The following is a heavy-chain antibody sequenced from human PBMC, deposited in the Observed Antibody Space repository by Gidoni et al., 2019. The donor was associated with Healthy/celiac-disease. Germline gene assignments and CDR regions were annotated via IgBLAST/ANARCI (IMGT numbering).Heavy chain of an antibody. V-gene: IGHV4-38-2*02. Sequence: QVQLQESGPGLVTPSETLSLTCAASGYSISSGYYWGRIRQPPGKGLEWIGSIYHSGSTYYNPSLKSRVTISVDTSKNQFSLKLSSVTAADTAVYYCARDDRRGHQFDYWGQGTLVTVSS. CDR2: IYHSGST. J-gene: IGHJ4*02. D-gene: IGHD3-22*01. CDR3: ARDDRRGHQFDY. CDR1: GYSISSGYY.